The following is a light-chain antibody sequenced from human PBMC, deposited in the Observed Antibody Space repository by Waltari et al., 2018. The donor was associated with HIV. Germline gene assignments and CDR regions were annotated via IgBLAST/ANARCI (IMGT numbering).Light chain of an antibody. J-gene: IGLJ1*01. CDR2: EVS. CDR3: SSYTSSSTLDV. V-gene: IGLV2-14*01. Sequence: QSALTQPASVSGSPGTSITISCTGTSSDVGGYNYVSWYQQHPGKAPKLMIYEVSNRPSGVSNRFSGSKSGNTASLTISGLQAEDEADYYCSSYTSSSTLDVFGTGTKVTVL. CDR1: SSDVGGYNY.